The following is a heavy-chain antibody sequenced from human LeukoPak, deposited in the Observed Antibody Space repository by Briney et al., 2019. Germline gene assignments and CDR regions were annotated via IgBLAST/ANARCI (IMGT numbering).Heavy chain of an antibody. V-gene: IGHV3-7*04. D-gene: IGHD3-10*01. CDR2: INQVASEK. CDR3: VRDGGYYGPDS. CDR1: GFTISFYW. Sequence: GGSLRLSCAASGFTISFYWMSWVRQAPGKGLEWVANINQVASEKNYVDSVKGRFTVSRDNAKNSLYLQMNSVRAEDTAMYYCVRDGGYYGPDSWGQGALVSVSS. J-gene: IGHJ4*02.